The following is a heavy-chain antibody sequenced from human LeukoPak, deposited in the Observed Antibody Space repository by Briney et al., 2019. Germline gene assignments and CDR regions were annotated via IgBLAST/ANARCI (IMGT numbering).Heavy chain of an antibody. D-gene: IGHD6-19*01. CDR3: AKDQGYSSAWYSRDGFDM. Sequence: PGGSLRLSCAAGGFNFRYYGMHWVRQAPGKGLEWLAFIRHDGSDKFYADSVKGRFTISRDNSQNTLYVQMNSLRAEDTAVYYCAKDQGYSSAWYSRDGFDMWGQGTMVTVSS. J-gene: IGHJ3*02. V-gene: IGHV3-30*02. CDR1: GFNFRYYG. CDR2: IRHDGSDK.